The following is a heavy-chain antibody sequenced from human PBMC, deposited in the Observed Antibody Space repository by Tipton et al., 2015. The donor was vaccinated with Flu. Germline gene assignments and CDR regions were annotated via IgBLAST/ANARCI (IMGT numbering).Heavy chain of an antibody. CDR3: ARELNYGMDV. J-gene: IGHJ6*02. CDR2: IYYSGST. Sequence: TLSLTCTVSGGSISSYYWSWIRQPPGKGLEWIGDIYYSGSTNYNPSLKNRVTISVDTSKNQFSLKLSSVTAADTAVYYCARELNYGMDVWGQGTTVTVSS. V-gene: IGHV4-59*01. CDR1: GGSISSYY.